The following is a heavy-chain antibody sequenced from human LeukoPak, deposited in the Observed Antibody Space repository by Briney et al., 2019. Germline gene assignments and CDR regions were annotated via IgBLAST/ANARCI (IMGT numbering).Heavy chain of an antibody. CDR2: IGGSGGGT. J-gene: IGHJ6*03. CDR3: AKRGSGWYEDYYYYMDV. V-gene: IGHV3-23*01. CDR1: GFTFSSYG. D-gene: IGHD6-19*01. Sequence: GGTLRLSCAASGFTFSSYGMSWVRQAPGKGLEWVSAIGGSGGGTYYADSVKGRFTISRDNSKNTLYLQMNSLRAEDTAVYYCAKRGSGWYEDYYYYMDVWGKGTTVTISS.